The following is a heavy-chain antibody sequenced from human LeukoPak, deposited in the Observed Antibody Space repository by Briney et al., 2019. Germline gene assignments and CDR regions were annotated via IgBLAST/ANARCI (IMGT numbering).Heavy chain of an antibody. Sequence: SVKVSCKASGGTFSSYAISWVRQAPGQGLEWMGGIIPIFGTANYAQKFQGRVTITADESTSTAYMELSSLRSEDTAVYYCARTPYIVVVPAAIPVFFDYWGQGTLVTVSS. CDR2: IIPIFGTA. CDR3: ARTPYIVVVPAAIPVFFDY. CDR1: GGTFSSYA. J-gene: IGHJ4*02. V-gene: IGHV1-69*01. D-gene: IGHD2-2*01.